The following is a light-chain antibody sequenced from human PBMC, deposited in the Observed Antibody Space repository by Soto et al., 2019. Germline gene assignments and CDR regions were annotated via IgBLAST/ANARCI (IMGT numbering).Light chain of an antibody. CDR2: AND. V-gene: IGLV1-47*02. Sequence: VVTQPPSASGTPGQRVIISCSGRSSNIGSNYVYWFQHLPGTAPKLLIYANDQRPSGVPDRFSGSKSGTSASLAISGLRSEDEADYYCAAWDDSLGGSWVFGGGTKLTVL. CDR3: AAWDDSLGGSWV. CDR1: SSNIGSNY. J-gene: IGLJ3*02.